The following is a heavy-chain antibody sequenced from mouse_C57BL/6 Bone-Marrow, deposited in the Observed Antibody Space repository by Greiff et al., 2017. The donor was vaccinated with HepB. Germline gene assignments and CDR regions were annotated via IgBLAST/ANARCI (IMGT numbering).Heavy chain of an antibody. CDR3: ARAYYSNLYWYFDV. V-gene: IGHV3-6*01. J-gene: IGHJ1*03. CDR2: ISYDGSN. CDR1: GYSITSGYY. D-gene: IGHD2-5*01. Sequence: EVQLQESGPGLVKPSQSLSLTCSVTGYSITSGYYWNWIRQFPGNKLEWMGYISYDGSNNYNPSLKNRISITRDTSKNQFFLKLNSVTTEDTATYYCARAYYSNLYWYFDVWGTGTTVTVSS.